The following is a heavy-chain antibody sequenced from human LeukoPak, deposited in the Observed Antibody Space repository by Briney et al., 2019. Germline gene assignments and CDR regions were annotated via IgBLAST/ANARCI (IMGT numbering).Heavy chain of an antibody. CDR1: GGSISSYY. CDR2: ISDSGST. J-gene: IGHJ3*02. V-gene: IGHV4-59*01. CDR3: ARDVRNYYDSSAVVGAFNI. Sequence: PSETLSLTCTVSGGSISSYYWSWIRQPPGKGLEWVGYISDSGSTNYNASLNSRVTISADTSKNQFSLRLSSVTAADTAVYYCARDVRNYYDSSAVVGAFNIWGQGTMVTVSS. D-gene: IGHD3-22*01.